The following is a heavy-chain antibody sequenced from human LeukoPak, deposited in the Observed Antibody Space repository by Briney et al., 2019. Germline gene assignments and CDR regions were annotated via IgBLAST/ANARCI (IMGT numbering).Heavy chain of an antibody. J-gene: IGHJ4*02. V-gene: IGHV3-66*01. CDR2: IYSGGST. Sequence: GGSLRLSCAASGFTVSSKYMSWVRQAPGRGLEWVSVIYSGGSTYYADSVKGRFTISRDNSKNTVYLQMNSLRAEDTAVYYCAAPSERYSSSWYRYWGQGTLVTVSS. CDR3: AAPSERYSSSWYRY. CDR1: GFTVSSKY. D-gene: IGHD6-13*01.